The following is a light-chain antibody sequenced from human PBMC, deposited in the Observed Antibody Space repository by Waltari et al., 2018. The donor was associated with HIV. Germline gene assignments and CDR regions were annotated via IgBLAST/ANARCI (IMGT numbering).Light chain of an antibody. V-gene: IGKV3-11*01. J-gene: IGKJ1*01. CDR2: DAS. Sequence: EIVLKQSPATLSLSPGERATLSCRASQSVSSYLAWYQQKPGQAPRLLIYDASNRATGIPARFSGSGSGTDFTLTISSLEPEDFAVYYCQQRSNWHRTFGQGTKVEIK. CDR1: QSVSSY. CDR3: QQRSNWHRT.